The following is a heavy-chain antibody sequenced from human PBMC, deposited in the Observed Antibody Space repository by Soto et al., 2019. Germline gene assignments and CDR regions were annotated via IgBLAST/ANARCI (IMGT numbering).Heavy chain of an antibody. CDR1: GFSFSTYA. CDR3: AKDQAAGGTISRYFQY. J-gene: IGHJ1*01. V-gene: IGHV3-23*01. D-gene: IGHD6-13*01. CDR2: ISGSGGTT. Sequence: EVQLLESGGGLVQPAGSLRLSCAASGFSFSTYAMSWVRQAPGKGLEWVSGISGSGGTTYYADSVKGRFTISRDNYKNTLYLQVNSLRAEDTAVYYCAKDQAAGGTISRYFQYWGQGTLVTVSS.